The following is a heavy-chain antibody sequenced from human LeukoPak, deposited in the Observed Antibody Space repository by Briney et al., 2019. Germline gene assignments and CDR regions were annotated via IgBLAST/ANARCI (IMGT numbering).Heavy chain of an antibody. D-gene: IGHD2-15*01. CDR2: INPNTGAT. Sequence: TSVKVSCKASVYTLTGHYLHWVRQAPGQGLEWMGWINPNTGATTYAQRFQGRVTLTRDTSISTAYMDLSRLRPDDTAVYYCASVGVVADYGLDVWGQGTTVTVSS. V-gene: IGHV1-2*02. CDR3: ASVGVVADYGLDV. J-gene: IGHJ6*02. CDR1: VYTLTGHY.